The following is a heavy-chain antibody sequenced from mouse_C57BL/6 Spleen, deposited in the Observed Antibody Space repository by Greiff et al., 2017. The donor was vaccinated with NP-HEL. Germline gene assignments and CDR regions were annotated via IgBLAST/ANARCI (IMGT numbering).Heavy chain of an antibody. J-gene: IGHJ4*01. CDR2: IWSDGST. CDR3: ARHEDYYGSSGAMDY. CDR1: GFSLTSYG. Sequence: VQLQQSGPGLVAPSQSLSITCTVSGFSLTSYGVHWVRQPPGKGLEWLVVIWSDGSTTYNSALKSRLSISKDNSKSQVFLKMNSLQTDDTAMYYCARHEDYYGSSGAMDYWGQGTSVTVSS. V-gene: IGHV2-6-1*01. D-gene: IGHD1-1*01.